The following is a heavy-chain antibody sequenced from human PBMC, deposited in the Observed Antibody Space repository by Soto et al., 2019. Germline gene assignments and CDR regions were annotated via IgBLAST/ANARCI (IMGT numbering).Heavy chain of an antibody. CDR1: GFTFSSYW. D-gene: IGHD2-21*02. Sequence: GSLRLSCAASGFTFSSYWMHWVRQAPGKGLVWVSRINSDGSSTSYADSVKGRFTISRDNAKNTLYLQMNSLRAEDTAVYYCARVPCGGDCFSDYWGQGTLVTVSS. V-gene: IGHV3-74*01. J-gene: IGHJ4*02. CDR3: ARVPCGGDCFSDY. CDR2: INSDGSST.